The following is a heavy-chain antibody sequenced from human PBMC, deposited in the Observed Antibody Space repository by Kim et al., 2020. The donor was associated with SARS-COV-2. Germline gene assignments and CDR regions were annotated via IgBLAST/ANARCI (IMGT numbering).Heavy chain of an antibody. V-gene: IGHV1-69*13. D-gene: IGHD2-21*02. Sequence: SVKVSCKASGGTFSSYAISWVRQAPGQGLEWMGGIIPIFGTANYEQKFQGRVTITADESTSTAYMELSSLRSEDTAVYYCARQVVTAIQDYYYGMDVWGQGTTVTVSS. CDR2: IIPIFGTA. J-gene: IGHJ6*02. CDR1: GGTFSSYA. CDR3: ARQVVTAIQDYYYGMDV.